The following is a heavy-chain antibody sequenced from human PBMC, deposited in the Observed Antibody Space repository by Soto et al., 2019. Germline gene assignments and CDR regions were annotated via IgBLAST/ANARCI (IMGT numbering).Heavy chain of an antibody. CDR2: IIPIFSTA. CDR3: ARDRPRENYGGNYYYEMDV. J-gene: IGHJ6*02. D-gene: IGHD4-17*01. CDR1: GGTVTTSA. V-gene: IGHV1-69*12. Sequence: QVQLVQSGAEVKKPGSSVKVSCKASGGTVTTSAISWVRQAPGQGLEWMGGIIPIFSTADYAQKFQGRVTITADESKTTAYMELSSLRSEDTAVYYCARDRPRENYGGNYYYEMDVWGQGTTVTVSS.